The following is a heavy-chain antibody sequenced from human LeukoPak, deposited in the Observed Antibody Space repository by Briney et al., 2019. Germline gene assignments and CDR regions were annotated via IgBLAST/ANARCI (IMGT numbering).Heavy chain of an antibody. J-gene: IGHJ3*02. Sequence: PSESLSLTSAVYGGSFSGYYWSWIRQPPGKGLEWIGEINHSGSTNYNPSLKSRVTISVDTSKNQFSLKLSSVTAADTAVYYCARDPNPNWGLDIWGQGTMVTVSS. CDR2: INHSGST. V-gene: IGHV4-34*01. D-gene: IGHD7-27*01. CDR3: ARDPNPNWGLDI. CDR1: GGSFSGYY.